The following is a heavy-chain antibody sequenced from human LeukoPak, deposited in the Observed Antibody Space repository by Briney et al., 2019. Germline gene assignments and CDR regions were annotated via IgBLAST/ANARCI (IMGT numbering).Heavy chain of an antibody. CDR2: MYYSGST. V-gene: IGHV4-30-4*01. D-gene: IGHD3-22*01. Sequence: LTLSCAASGFTFSGYWMSWVRQAPGKGLEWIAYMYYSGSTYYNPSLKSRVTMSADTSKNQLSLKLSSVTAADTAVYYCARPYYYDSRIDPWGQGILVTVSS. J-gene: IGHJ5*02. CDR3: ARPYYYDSRIDP. CDR1: GFTFSGYW.